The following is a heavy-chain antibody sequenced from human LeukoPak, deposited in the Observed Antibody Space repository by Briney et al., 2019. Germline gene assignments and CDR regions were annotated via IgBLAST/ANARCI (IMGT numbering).Heavy chain of an antibody. J-gene: IGHJ6*02. D-gene: IGHD2-2*02. CDR3: ARGPGVVVVPAAINYYYGMDV. CDR1: GGSISSYY. Sequence: SETLSLTCTVSGGSISSYYWSWIRQPPGKGLEWIGYIYYSGSTNYNPSLKSLVTLSVDTSKNQFSLKLSSVTAADTAVYYCARGPGVVVVPAAINYYYGMDVWGQGTTVTVSS. V-gene: IGHV4-59*01. CDR2: IYYSGST.